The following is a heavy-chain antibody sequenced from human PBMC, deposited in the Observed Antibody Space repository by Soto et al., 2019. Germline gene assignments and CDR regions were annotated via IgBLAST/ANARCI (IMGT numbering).Heavy chain of an antibody. V-gene: IGHV4-59*01. CDR2: IYYSGST. CDR3: AREMTDAFDI. CDR1: GGSISSYY. J-gene: IGHJ3*02. Sequence: SETLSLTCTVSGGSISSYYWSWIRQPPGKGLEWIGYIYYSGSTNYNPSLKSRVTISVDTSKNQFSLKLSSVTAADAAVYYCAREMTDAFDIWGQGTMVTVSS.